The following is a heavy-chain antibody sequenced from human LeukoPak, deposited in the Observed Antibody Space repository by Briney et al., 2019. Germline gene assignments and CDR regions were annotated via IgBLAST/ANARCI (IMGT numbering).Heavy chain of an antibody. V-gene: IGHV4-61*02. CDR2: IYTSGST. J-gene: IGHJ4*02. CDR1: GGSISSSSYY. CDR3: ARDLSPYYYDSSGYYGGFDY. D-gene: IGHD3-22*01. Sequence: PSETLSLTCTVSGGSISSSSYYWSWIRQPAGKGLEWIGRIYTSGSTNYNPSLKSRVTMSVDTSKNQFSLKLSSVTAADTAVYYCARDLSPYYYDSSGYYGGFDYWGQGTLVTVSS.